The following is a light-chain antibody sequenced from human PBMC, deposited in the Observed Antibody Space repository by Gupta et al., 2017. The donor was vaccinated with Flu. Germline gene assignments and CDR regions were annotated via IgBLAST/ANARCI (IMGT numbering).Light chain of an antibody. CDR1: QSLLHINGYNY. CDR2: LGS. V-gene: IGKV2-28*01. Sequence: DIVMTQFPLSLPVTPGEPASISCRPSQSLLHINGYNYLDWYLQKPGQSPQLLISLGSNLASGVPGRLHGRRQGIGLTLKISSGKGEDVGVYYFMLARQDPMSTFGQGTKLEIK. J-gene: IGKJ2*01. CDR3: MLARQDPMST.